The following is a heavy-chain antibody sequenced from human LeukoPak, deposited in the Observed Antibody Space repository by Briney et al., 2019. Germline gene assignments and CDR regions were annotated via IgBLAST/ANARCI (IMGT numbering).Heavy chain of an antibody. D-gene: IGHD3-3*01. V-gene: IGHV4-59*01. Sequence: SETLSLTCTVSGGSISSYYWSWIRQPPGKGLEWIGYTYYSGSTNYNPSLKSRVTISVDTSKNQFSLKLSSVTAADTAVYYCAGYDFWSGYFDYWGQGTLVTVSS. J-gene: IGHJ4*02. CDR2: TYYSGST. CDR1: GGSISSYY. CDR3: AGYDFWSGYFDY.